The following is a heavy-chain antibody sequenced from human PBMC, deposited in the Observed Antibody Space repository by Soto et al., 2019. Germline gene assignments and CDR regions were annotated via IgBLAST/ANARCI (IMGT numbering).Heavy chain of an antibody. J-gene: IGHJ4*02. D-gene: IGHD1-7*01. V-gene: IGHV4-34*01. CDR3: ARYSREPGTTFQY. Sequence: SETLSLTCAVYGGSFSGYYWSWIRQPPGKGLEWIGEINHSGSTNYNPSLKSRVTISVDTSKNQFSLKLSSVTAADTAVYYCARYSREPGTTFQYWGQGTLVTVSS. CDR2: INHSGST. CDR1: GGSFSGYY.